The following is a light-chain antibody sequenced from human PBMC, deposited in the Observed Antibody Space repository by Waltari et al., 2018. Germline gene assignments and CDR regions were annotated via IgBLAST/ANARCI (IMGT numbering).Light chain of an antibody. CDR3: QQSYT. CDR1: QRNSEY. Sequence: DIQMTQSPSSLSASVGEKVTITCRASQRNSEYLNWYQQKPGKAPKLLIYGASRLQSGVPSRVSGSGSGTDFTLSITSLQPEDSATYYCQQSYTFGGGTKVEIK. CDR2: GAS. V-gene: IGKV1-39*01. J-gene: IGKJ4*01.